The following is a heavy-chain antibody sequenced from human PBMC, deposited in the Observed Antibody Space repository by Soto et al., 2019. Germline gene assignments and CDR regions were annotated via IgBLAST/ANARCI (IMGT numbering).Heavy chain of an antibody. Sequence: QLQLQESGPGLVKPSETLSLTCSVSGGSISSSSYFWGWIRQPPGKGLEWIGSIYYSGSTYYNPSHNNHVSVSVDTSKNQFSLKLSSVTAADTAVYYCARHANVFWFDHWGQGTLVTVSS. CDR2: IYYSGST. J-gene: IGHJ5*02. V-gene: IGHV4-39*01. CDR1: GGSISSSSYF. CDR3: ARHANVFWFDH.